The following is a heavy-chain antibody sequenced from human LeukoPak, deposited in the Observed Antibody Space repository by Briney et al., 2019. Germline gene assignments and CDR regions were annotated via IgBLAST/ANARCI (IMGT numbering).Heavy chain of an antibody. V-gene: IGHV4-59*01. J-gene: IGHJ4*02. CDR3: ARVSPYSSGWYYFDY. CDR2: IYYTGST. D-gene: IGHD6-19*01. CDR1: GGSISTYY. Sequence: SETLSLTCTVSGGSISTYYWSWIRQPPGEGLEWIGYIYYTGSTNYNPSLKSRVTISLDTSKNRFSLKLGSVTAADTAVYYCARVSPYSSGWYYFDYWGQGTLVTVSS.